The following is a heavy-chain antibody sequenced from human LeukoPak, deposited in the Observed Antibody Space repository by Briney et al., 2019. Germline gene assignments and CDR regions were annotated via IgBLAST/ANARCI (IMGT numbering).Heavy chain of an antibody. Sequence: GGSLRLSCAASEFSFSLYAMSWVRQAPGKGLEWVSGISGSGDSTYYADFVKGRFTISRDNSKDTLYLEMNSLRAEDTALYYCAKDREFCGGDCYVNTFDWWGQGTRVTVSA. CDR1: EFSFSLYA. V-gene: IGHV3-23*01. D-gene: IGHD2-21*02. CDR3: AKDREFCGGDCYVNTFDW. CDR2: ISGSGDST. J-gene: IGHJ4*02.